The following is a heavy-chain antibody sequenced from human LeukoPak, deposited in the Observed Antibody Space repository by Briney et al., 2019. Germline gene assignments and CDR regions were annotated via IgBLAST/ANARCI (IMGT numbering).Heavy chain of an antibody. CDR3: ARVGAARYYYYYMDV. D-gene: IGHD2-15*01. Sequence: QPGGSLRLSFAASGFTFSSYWMSWVRQAPGKGLEWVANIKQDGSEKYYVDALTGRFTVSRDNAKNSLYLQINSLRAGDTAVYYCARVGAARYYYYYMDVWGKGATVTVSS. CDR1: GFTFSSYW. J-gene: IGHJ6*03. CDR2: IKQDGSEK. V-gene: IGHV3-7*01.